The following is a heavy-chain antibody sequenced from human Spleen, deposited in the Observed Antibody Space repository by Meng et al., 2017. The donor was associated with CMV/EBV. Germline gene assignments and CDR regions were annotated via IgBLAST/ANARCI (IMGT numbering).Heavy chain of an antibody. CDR3: ARERGQMVIVLEDTWFDP. D-gene: IGHD3-22*01. CDR2: INDSGSS. Sequence: SETLSLTCAVHGGPFSGDYWSWIRQTPGKGLEWIGEINDSGSSNYNPSLKSRVTISADTSKNQFSLRLTSVTAADTGVYYCARERGQMVIVLEDTWFDPWGQGTLVTVSS. CDR1: GGPFSGDY. J-gene: IGHJ5*02. V-gene: IGHV4-34*01.